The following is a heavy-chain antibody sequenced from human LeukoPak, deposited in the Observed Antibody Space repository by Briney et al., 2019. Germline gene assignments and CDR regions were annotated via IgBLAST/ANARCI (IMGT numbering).Heavy chain of an antibody. CDR2: VNVYNGNT. Sequence: ASVKVSCKASGGTFDNSPVNWIRQAPGQGLEWMGWVNVYNGNTNYAQKIKGRVTMTTDTSTTTAYMELRSLRSDDTALYYCARSLQGDHFDFWGQGTMVTVSS. CDR1: GGTFDNSP. J-gene: IGHJ3*01. V-gene: IGHV1-18*04. D-gene: IGHD2-21*01. CDR3: ARSLQGDHFDF.